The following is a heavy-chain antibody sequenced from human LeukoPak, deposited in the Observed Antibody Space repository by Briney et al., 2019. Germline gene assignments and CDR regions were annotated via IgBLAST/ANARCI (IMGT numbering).Heavy chain of an antibody. D-gene: IGHD1-26*01. CDR1: GFTFSSYD. CDR3: ARGGERASGSYVYFDL. V-gene: IGHV3-13*04. CDR2: IGTAGDT. J-gene: IGHJ2*01. Sequence: GGSLRLSCAASGFTFSSYDMHWVRQATGKGLEWVSAIGTAGDTYYPGSVKGRFTISRENAKNSLYLQMNSLRAGDTAVYYCARGGERASGSYVYFDLWGRGTLVTASS.